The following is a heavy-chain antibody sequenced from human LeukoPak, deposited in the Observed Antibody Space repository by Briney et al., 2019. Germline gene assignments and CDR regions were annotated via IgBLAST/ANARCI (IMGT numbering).Heavy chain of an antibody. V-gene: IGHV1-69*13. Sequence: ASVKVSCKASGGTFSSYAISWVRQAPGQGLEWMGGIIPIFGTANYAQKFQGRVTITADESTSTAYMELSSLRSEDTAVYYCATPYCSSTSCYPKYYYYYGMDVWGQGTTVTVSS. J-gene: IGHJ6*02. CDR3: ATPYCSSTSCYPKYYYYYGMDV. D-gene: IGHD2-2*01. CDR1: GGTFSSYA. CDR2: IIPIFGTA.